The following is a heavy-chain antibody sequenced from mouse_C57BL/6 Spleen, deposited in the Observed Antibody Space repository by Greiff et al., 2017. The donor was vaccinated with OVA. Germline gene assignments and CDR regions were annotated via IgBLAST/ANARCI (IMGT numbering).Heavy chain of an antibody. CDR1: GYTFTSYW. CDR2: IDPSDSET. Sequence: QVQLQQSGAELVRPGSSVKLSCKASGYTFTSYWMHWVKQRPIQGLEWIGNIDPSDSETHYNQKFKDKATLTVDKSSSTAYMQLSSLTSAYSSVYYCASDGASWFAFWGQGTLVTVSA. D-gene: IGHD2-3*01. J-gene: IGHJ3*01. CDR3: ASDGASWFAF. V-gene: IGHV1-52*01.